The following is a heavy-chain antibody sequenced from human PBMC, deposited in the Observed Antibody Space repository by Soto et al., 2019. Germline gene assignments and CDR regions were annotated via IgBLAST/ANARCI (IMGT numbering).Heavy chain of an antibody. CDR1: GFTFSSYG. CDR3: ARASYCSSTSCHIYMDV. Sequence: GGSLRLSCAASGFTFSSYGMHWVRQAPGKGLEWVAVIWYDGSNKYYADSVKGRFTISRDNSKNTLYLQMNSLRAEDTAVFYCARASYCSSTSCHIYMDVWGKGTTVTVSS. D-gene: IGHD2-2*02. V-gene: IGHV3-33*01. J-gene: IGHJ6*03. CDR2: IWYDGSNK.